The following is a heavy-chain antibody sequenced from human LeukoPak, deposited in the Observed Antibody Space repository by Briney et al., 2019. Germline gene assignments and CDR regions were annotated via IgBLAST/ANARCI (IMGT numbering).Heavy chain of an antibody. J-gene: IGHJ1*01. Sequence: ASVKVSCKASGYTFTSYYMHWVRQAPGQGLEWMGWINPNSGGTNYAQKFQGRVTMTRDTSISTAYMELSRLRSDDTAVYYCARGRLVIAVAGKKYFQHWGQGTLVTVSS. CDR2: INPNSGGT. D-gene: IGHD6-19*01. V-gene: IGHV1-2*02. CDR1: GYTFTSYY. CDR3: ARGRLVIAVAGKKYFQH.